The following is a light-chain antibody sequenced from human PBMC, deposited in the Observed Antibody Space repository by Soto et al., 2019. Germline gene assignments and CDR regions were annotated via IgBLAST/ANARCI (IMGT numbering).Light chain of an antibody. CDR2: GAS. Sequence: EIVLTQSPGTLSLSPGEKATLSCRASQCVINYLAWYQRKPGQAPRLLIYGASSRATGIPDRFSGSGSGTDFTLTISRLEPEDFAVYYCHQYGGSPQTFGQGTKVDIK. CDR3: HQYGGSPQT. CDR1: QCVINY. J-gene: IGKJ1*01. V-gene: IGKV3-20*01.